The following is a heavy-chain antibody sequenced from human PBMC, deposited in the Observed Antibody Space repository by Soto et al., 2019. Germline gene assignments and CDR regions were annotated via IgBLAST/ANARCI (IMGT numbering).Heavy chain of an antibody. V-gene: IGHV3-11*01. CDR1: GFTCSDYY. Sequence: GGSLRLSCAASGFTCSDYYMSWIRQAPGKGLEWVSYISSSGSTIYYPDSVKGRFTISRDNAKNSLYLQMNSLRAEDTAVYYCASGYFDWLGPLDYWGQGTLVTVSS. CDR3: ASGYFDWLGPLDY. J-gene: IGHJ4*02. D-gene: IGHD3-9*01. CDR2: ISSSGSTI.